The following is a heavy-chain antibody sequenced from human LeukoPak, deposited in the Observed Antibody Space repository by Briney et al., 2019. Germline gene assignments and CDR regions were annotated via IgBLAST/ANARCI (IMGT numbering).Heavy chain of an antibody. D-gene: IGHD3-10*01. Sequence: GASVKVSCKASGYTFTNYGISWVRQAPGQGLEWMGWISAYNGNTNYAQKFQGRITMTTDTSTSTAYMELRSLRSDDTAVYYCARGMLWFGESRMIDIWGQGTMVTVSS. CDR1: GYTFTNYG. V-gene: IGHV1-18*01. CDR3: ARGMLWFGESRMIDI. J-gene: IGHJ3*02. CDR2: ISAYNGNT.